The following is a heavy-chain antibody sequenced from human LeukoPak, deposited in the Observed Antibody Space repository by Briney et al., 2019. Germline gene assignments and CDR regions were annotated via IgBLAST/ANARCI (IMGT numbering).Heavy chain of an antibody. Sequence: GGSLRLSCVASGFPFSTYGIYWVRQAPGKGLEWVAVISYDGSNKYYADSVKGRLTISRDTSKNTLFLQMNSLRAEDTAVYYCAKAAAAGLFDYWGQGTLVTVSS. D-gene: IGHD6-13*01. CDR2: ISYDGSNK. CDR3: AKAAAAGLFDY. V-gene: IGHV3-30*18. J-gene: IGHJ4*02. CDR1: GFPFSTYG.